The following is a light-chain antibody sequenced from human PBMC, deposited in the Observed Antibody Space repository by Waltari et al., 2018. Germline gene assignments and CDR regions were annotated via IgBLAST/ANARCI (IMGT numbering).Light chain of an antibody. CDR1: TSNIGPST. V-gene: IGLV1-44*01. Sequence: QSVLTQPPSASGTPGQTVTISCSGNTSNIGPSTVSWYQQVPGTAPKLLIYKNDERPSGVPGRFSGSKSGTSASLAISGLQSDDDSDYFCATWDVTLNGVVFGGGTRLTVL. J-gene: IGLJ3*02. CDR3: ATWDVTLNGVV. CDR2: KND.